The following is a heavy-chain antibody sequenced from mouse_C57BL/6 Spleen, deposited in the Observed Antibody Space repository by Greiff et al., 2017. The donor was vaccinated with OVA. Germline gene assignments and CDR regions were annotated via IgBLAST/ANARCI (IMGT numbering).Heavy chain of an antibody. CDR1: GYAFTNYL. V-gene: IGHV1-54*01. Sequence: QVQLKQSGAELVRPGTSVKVSCKASGYAFTNYLIEWVKQRPGQGLEWIGVINPGSGGTNYNEKFKGKATLTADKSSSTAYMQLSSLTSEDSAVYFCARRYDYDGYYYAMDYWGQGTSVTVSS. D-gene: IGHD2-4*01. CDR3: ARRYDYDGYYYAMDY. J-gene: IGHJ4*01. CDR2: INPGSGGT.